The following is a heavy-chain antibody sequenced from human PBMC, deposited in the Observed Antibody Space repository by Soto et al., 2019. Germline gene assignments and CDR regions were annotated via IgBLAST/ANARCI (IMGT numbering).Heavy chain of an antibody. CDR2: IIPIFGTA. Sequence: QAQLEQSGGEVKKPGSSVKVSCKASRVAFSKFIVPWVRQAPGLGLEWVGGIIPIFGTANYAQKFQGRVTMTADESTSTSYMDVNNLRSEDTAVYYCAKVRYSSPMGYYYGMDVWGQGTTVTVSS. J-gene: IGHJ6*02. CDR3: AKVRYSSPMGYYYGMDV. D-gene: IGHD6-19*01. CDR1: RVAFSKFI. V-gene: IGHV1-69*01.